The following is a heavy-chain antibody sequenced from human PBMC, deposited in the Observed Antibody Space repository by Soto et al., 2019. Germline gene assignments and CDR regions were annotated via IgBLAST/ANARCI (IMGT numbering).Heavy chain of an antibody. Sequence: GESLKISCAASGFTFTKSGMSWVRQAPGKGLEWVAGIGGSGRKTYYADSVKGRFSISRDNSKNSLFLQMNSLSADDTAIYYCAKDGLSDSPSAIDYWGLGTLVTVSS. J-gene: IGHJ4*02. V-gene: IGHV3-23*01. CDR3: AKDGLSDSPSAIDY. CDR1: GFTFTKSG. CDR2: IGGSGRKT. D-gene: IGHD6-13*01.